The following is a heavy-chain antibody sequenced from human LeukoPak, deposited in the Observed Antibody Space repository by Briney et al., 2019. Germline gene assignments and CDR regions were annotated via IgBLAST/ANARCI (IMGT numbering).Heavy chain of an antibody. J-gene: IGHJ5*02. CDR3: ARDRGIAAADTFDP. D-gene: IGHD6-13*01. Sequence: ASVKVSCKASGYTFTRTGINWVRQAPGQGLEWMGWISPYNDNTKYAQKFQGRLTMTTDTSTRTAYMELRSLRSDDTAVYYCARDRGIAAADTFDPWGQGTLVIVSS. V-gene: IGHV1-18*01. CDR2: ISPYNDNT. CDR1: GYTFTRTG.